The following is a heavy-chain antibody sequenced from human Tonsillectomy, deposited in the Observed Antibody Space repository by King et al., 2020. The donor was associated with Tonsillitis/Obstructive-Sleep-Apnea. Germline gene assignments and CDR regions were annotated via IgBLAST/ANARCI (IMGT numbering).Heavy chain of an antibody. CDR1: GYTLTELS. J-gene: IGHJ4*02. CDR2: FDPEDGET. Sequence: VQLVESGAEVKKPGASVKVSCKVSGYTLTELSMHWVRQAPGKGLEWMGGFDPEDGETIYAQKFQGRVTMTEETSTDTAYMELSSLRSEDTAVYYCATVSSAGGAYYFDYWGQGTLVTVSS. V-gene: IGHV1-24*01. CDR3: ATVSSAGGAYYFDY. D-gene: IGHD6-25*01.